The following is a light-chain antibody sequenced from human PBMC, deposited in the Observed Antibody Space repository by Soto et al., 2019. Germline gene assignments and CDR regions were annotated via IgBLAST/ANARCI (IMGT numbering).Light chain of an antibody. CDR1: SSDIGSNA. V-gene: IGLV1-44*01. CDR2: SSD. Sequence: QSVLTQTPSASGTPGQRVTFSCSGSSSDIGSNAVNWYQQLPGTAPRLLIYSSDQRPSGVPDRFSGSKSGTSASLAISGLQSEDEADYFCASWDDSLNGVVFGGGTKLTVL. CDR3: ASWDDSLNGVV. J-gene: IGLJ2*01.